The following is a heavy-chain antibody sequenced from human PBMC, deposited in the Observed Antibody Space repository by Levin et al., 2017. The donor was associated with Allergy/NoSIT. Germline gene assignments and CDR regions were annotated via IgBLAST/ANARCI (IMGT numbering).Heavy chain of an antibody. J-gene: IGHJ4*02. CDR2: IYNDGNI. Sequence: LSLTCAASEFPVDSNHMSWVRQAPGKGLEWVSVIYNDGNIAYADSVRGRFTISRDSSKNTLYLHMNSLRAEDTAVYYCADWYRGVYWGQGTLVTVSS. V-gene: IGHV3-53*01. CDR3: ADWYRGVY. CDR1: EFPVDSNH. D-gene: IGHD1-1*01.